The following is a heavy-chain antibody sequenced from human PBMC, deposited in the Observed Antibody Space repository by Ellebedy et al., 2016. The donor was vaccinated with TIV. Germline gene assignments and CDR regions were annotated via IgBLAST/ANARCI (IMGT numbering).Heavy chain of an antibody. J-gene: IGHJ3*02. CDR1: GFTFSSYG. V-gene: IGHV3-33*01. CDR3: AREGTGAFDI. Sequence: GGSLRLSCAASGFTFSSYGMHWVRQAPGKGPEWVAVIWYDGTYKYYADSVKGRFTISRDNSKNTLYLQMNSLRAEDTAVYYCAREGTGAFDIWGQGTMVTVSS. CDR2: IWYDGTYK. D-gene: IGHD1-1*01.